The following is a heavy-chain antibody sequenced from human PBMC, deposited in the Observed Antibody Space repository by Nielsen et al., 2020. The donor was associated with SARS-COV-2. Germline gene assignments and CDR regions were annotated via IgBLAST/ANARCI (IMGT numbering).Heavy chain of an antibody. V-gene: IGHV3-23*01. CDR1: GFTFSKYA. CDR3: AKDETTSGVNFFHY. D-gene: IGHD7-27*01. Sequence: GGSLRLSCAASGFTFSKYAMSWVRQSPGKGLEWVSGIFSNGAAAWYAESVKGRFTISRDNSKNTRYLQLNSLRAEDTAIYYCAKDETTSGVNFFHYWGQGALVTVSS. J-gene: IGHJ4*02. CDR2: IFSNGAAA.